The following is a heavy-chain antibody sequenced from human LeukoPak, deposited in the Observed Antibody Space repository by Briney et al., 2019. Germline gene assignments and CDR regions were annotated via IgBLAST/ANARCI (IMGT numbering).Heavy chain of an antibody. Sequence: SETLSLTCTVSGGSISSSSYYWGWIRQPPGKGLEWIGSIYYSGSTYYNPSLKSRVTISVDTSKNQFSLKLSSVTAADTAVYYCARAAGTMDSFDYWGQGTLVTVSS. J-gene: IGHJ4*02. CDR2: IYYSGST. V-gene: IGHV4-39*01. CDR3: ARAAGTMDSFDY. CDR1: GGSISSSSYY. D-gene: IGHD1-7*01.